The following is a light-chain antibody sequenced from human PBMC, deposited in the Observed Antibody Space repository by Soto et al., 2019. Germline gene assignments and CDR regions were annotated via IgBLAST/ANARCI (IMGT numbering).Light chain of an antibody. CDR3: QQYGGSHTST. V-gene: IGKV3-20*01. Sequence: EIVLTQSPGTLSLSPGERATLSCRASQSVSNSYLAWYQQKPGQAPRLLIQGASSRATGIPDRFSGSGSGTDVTLTSNRLEPEDFAVYSCQQYGGSHTSTFGNVTKVEIK. CDR2: GAS. CDR1: QSVSNSY. J-gene: IGKJ1*01.